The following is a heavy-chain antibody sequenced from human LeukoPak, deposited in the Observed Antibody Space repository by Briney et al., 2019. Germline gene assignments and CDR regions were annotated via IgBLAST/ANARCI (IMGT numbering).Heavy chain of an antibody. Sequence: SETLSLTCTVSGGSISTGGYYWTWIRQHPGTGLEWIGYIYSSGGSYYYNPSLESRVTISVDTSMTAADTAVYYCAKVALRYFDWTDSAFDVWGQGTVVTVSS. CDR2: IYSSGGSY. D-gene: IGHD3-9*01. CDR1: GGSISTGGYY. J-gene: IGHJ3*01. V-gene: IGHV4-31*03. CDR3: AKVALRYFDWTDSAFDV.